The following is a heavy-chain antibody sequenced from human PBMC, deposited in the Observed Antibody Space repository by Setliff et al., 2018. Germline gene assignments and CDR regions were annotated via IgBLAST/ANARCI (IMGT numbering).Heavy chain of an antibody. Sequence: GGSLRLSCAASGFTFSTYRMHWVRQAPGKGLEWVAVIWDDGVKKYHADSVKGRFTISRDNSKNTLYLQMNSLGAEDTAVYYCARSPANGGHDAFDIWGRGTMVTVSS. CDR2: IWDDGVKK. D-gene: IGHD6-25*01. CDR1: GFTFSTYR. CDR3: ARSPANGGHDAFDI. V-gene: IGHV3-33*08. J-gene: IGHJ3*02.